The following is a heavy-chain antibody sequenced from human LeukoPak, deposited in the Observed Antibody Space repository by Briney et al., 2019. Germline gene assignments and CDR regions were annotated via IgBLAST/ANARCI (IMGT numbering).Heavy chain of an antibody. D-gene: IGHD3-10*01. CDR2: INPNSGGT. J-gene: IGHJ4*02. V-gene: IGHV1-2*02. Sequence: GASVKVSCKASGYTFTGYYMHWVRQAPGQGLEWMGWINPNSGGTNYAQKFQGRVTMTRDTSISTAYMELSRLRSDDTAVYYCARDPGYGSESYSLYYFDYWGQGTLVTVSS. CDR3: ARDPGYGSESYSLYYFDY. CDR1: GYTFTGYY.